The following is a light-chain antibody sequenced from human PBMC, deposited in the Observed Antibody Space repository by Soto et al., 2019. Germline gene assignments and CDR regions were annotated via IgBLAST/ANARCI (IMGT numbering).Light chain of an antibody. CDR3: QQTYSTLALT. CDR2: GAS. J-gene: IGKJ4*01. Sequence: DIQLTQSPFSLAASVGDRVTASCRSSQSIDTFLNWYRHKPGKAPELLIFGASRLHSGVPSRFSGGGSGTEFTLNISSLQPEDFATYYCQQTYSTLALTFGGGTKVEI. V-gene: IGKV1-39*01. CDR1: QSIDTF.